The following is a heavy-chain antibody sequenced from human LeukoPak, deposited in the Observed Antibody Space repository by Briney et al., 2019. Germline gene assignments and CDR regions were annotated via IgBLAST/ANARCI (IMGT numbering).Heavy chain of an antibody. CDR2: IYTSGST. Sequence: SETLSLTCTVSGGSISSGSYYWSWIRQPAGKGLEWIGRIYTSGSTNYNPSLKSRVTISVDTSKNQFSLKLSSVTAADTAVYYCARVIVGATNWFDPWGQGTLVTVSS. J-gene: IGHJ5*02. V-gene: IGHV4-61*02. D-gene: IGHD1-26*01. CDR1: GGSISSGSYY. CDR3: ARVIVGATNWFDP.